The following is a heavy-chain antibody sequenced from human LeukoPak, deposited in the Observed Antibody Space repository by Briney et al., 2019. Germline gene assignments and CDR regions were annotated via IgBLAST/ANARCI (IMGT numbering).Heavy chain of an antibody. D-gene: IGHD6-13*01. J-gene: IGHJ4*02. CDR3: ARDGQQLVFDY. CDR2: IKQDGSEK. V-gene: IGHV3-7*01. Sequence: GGSLRLSCAASGFTFSRYWMSWVRQAPGKGLEWVANIKQDGSEKYYVDSVKGRFTISRDNAKNSLYLQMNSLRAEDTAVYYCARDGQQLVFDYWGQGTLVTVSS. CDR1: GFTFSRYW.